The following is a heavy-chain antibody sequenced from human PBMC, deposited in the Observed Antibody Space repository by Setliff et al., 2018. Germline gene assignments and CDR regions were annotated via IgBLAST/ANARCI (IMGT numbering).Heavy chain of an antibody. D-gene: IGHD6-6*01. CDR1: GYTFTSYY. Sequence: GASVKVSCKASGYTFTSYYMHWVRQAPGQGLEWMGIINPSGGSTSYAQKFQGRVTMTRDTSISTAYMELSSLRSEDTAVYYCARGDSSYYFDYWGQGTLVTVSS. J-gene: IGHJ4*02. CDR3: ARGDSSYYFDY. V-gene: IGHV1-46*01. CDR2: INPSGGST.